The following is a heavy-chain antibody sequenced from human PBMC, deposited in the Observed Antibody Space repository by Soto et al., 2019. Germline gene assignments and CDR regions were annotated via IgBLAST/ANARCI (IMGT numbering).Heavy chain of an antibody. CDR2: ISGSGGST. Sequence: EVQLLESGGGLVQPGGSLRLSCAASGFTFSSYAMSWVRRAPGKWLEWVSAISGSGGSTYYADSVKGRFTISRDNSKNTLYLQMTSLRAQDTAVYYCAKAALNYFDYWGQGTLVPVSS. V-gene: IGHV3-23*01. J-gene: IGHJ4*02. CDR1: GFTFSSYA. CDR3: AKAALNYFDY.